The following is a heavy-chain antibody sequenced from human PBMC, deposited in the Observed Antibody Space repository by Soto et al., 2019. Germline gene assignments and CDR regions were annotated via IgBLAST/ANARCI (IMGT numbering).Heavy chain of an antibody. CDR2: IYYSGST. V-gene: IGHV4-31*03. CDR3: ARASQTGWFDP. J-gene: IGHJ5*02. Sequence: SETLSLTCTVSGGSISSGGYYWSWIRQHLGKGLEWIGYIYYSGSTYYNPSLKSRVTISVDTSKNQFSLKLSSVTAADTAVYYCARASQTGWFDPWGQGTLVTVSS. D-gene: IGHD2-2*01. CDR1: GGSISSGGYY.